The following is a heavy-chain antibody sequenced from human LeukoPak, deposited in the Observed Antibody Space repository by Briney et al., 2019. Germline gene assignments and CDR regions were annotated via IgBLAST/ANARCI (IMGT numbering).Heavy chain of an antibody. J-gene: IGHJ4*02. CDR3: ARLEADDYGDRGSPGTPNAQSN. Sequence: PSETLSLTCTVSGGSISSSSYYWGWIRQPPGKGLEWIGSIYYSGSTYYNPSLKSRVTISVDTSKNQFSLGLSSVTAADTAVFYCARLEADDYGDRGSPGTPNAQSNWGQGTLVTVSS. CDR1: GGSISSSSYY. CDR2: IYYSGST. V-gene: IGHV4-39*01. D-gene: IGHD4-17*01.